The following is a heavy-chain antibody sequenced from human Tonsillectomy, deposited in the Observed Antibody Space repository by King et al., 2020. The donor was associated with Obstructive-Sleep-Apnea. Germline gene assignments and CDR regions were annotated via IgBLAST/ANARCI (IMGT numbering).Heavy chain of an antibody. CDR3: SRDHGDLSGVGY. D-gene: IGHD4-17*01. J-gene: IGHJ4*02. CDR1: GYSISSGYY. CDR2: IYHSGNT. Sequence: QLQESGPGLVKPSETLSLTCTVSGYSISSGYYWVWIRQPPRKGLEWIVSIYHSGNTYYSPSLKSQVTISVDTSKNQFSLKLSSVTATDTAVYYCSRDHGDLSGVGYWGQGTLVTVSS. V-gene: IGHV4-38-2*02.